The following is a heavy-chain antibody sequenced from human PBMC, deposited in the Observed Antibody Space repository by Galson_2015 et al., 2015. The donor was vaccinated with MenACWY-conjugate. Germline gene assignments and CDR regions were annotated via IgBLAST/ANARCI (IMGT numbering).Heavy chain of an antibody. D-gene: IGHD2-15*01. V-gene: IGHV1-18*01. CDR2: IGTNHGTGKYGDT. J-gene: IGHJ5*02. Sequence: SVKVSCKASGYTFTTCGISWVRQARGQGLEWVGWIGTNHGTGKYGDTNYAQKFRDRATLTADTSTSTASLELRSLRSDDSAVYFCARDWCCPSGGCYNCFDPWGQGSLVTVSS. CDR3: ARDWCCPSGGCYNCFDP. CDR1: GYTFTTCG.